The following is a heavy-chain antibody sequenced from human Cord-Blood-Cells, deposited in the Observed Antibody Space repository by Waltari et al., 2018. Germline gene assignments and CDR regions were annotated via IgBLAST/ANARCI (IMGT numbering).Heavy chain of an antibody. CDR1: GGSFSRYA. J-gene: IGHJ4*02. D-gene: IGHD6-19*01. CDR3: ARAIAVAGLDVYDFDY. CDR2: IGPIFGTG. V-gene: IGHV1-69*01. Sequence: QVQLVQSGAEVKKPGSSVKVSCKASGGSFSRYAISWVRQAPGQGLAWMGWIGPIFGTGNDAQKVQGRVTMAADESTSTAHMGLSSVGSGDTAVYYCARAIAVAGLDVYDFDYCGQGTLVTVSS.